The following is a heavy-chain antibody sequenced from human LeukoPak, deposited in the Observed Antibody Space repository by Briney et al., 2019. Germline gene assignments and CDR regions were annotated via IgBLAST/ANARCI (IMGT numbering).Heavy chain of an antibody. Sequence: GGSLRLSCAASGFTFSVYEMIWVRQAPGKGLEWDSYISSNGRTIYYADSVKGRFTISRDNAKNSLYLQMSGLRVEDTAVYYCARRGYSSILRDYWGQGTLVTVSS. D-gene: IGHD6-13*01. CDR1: GFTFSVYE. CDR2: ISSNGRTI. V-gene: IGHV3-48*03. J-gene: IGHJ4*02. CDR3: ARRGYSSILRDY.